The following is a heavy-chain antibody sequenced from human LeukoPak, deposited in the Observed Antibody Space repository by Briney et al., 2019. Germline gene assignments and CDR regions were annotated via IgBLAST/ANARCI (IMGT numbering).Heavy chain of an antibody. CDR1: GYTFTSYG. Sequence: ASVKVSCMASGYTFTSYGINWVRQDPGQGLEWMGWISAYNGNTNYAQNLQGRVTMTTDTSTSTVYMELRSLRSDDTAVYYYATEPVAIQLWSRLDYWGQGTLVTVSS. CDR3: ATEPVAIQLWSRLDY. V-gene: IGHV1-18*01. D-gene: IGHD5-18*01. J-gene: IGHJ4*02. CDR2: ISAYNGNT.